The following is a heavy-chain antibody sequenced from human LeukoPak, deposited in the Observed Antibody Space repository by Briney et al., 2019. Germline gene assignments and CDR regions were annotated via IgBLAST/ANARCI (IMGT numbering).Heavy chain of an antibody. CDR1: GGSISSGSYY. CDR2: IYYSGST. V-gene: IGHV4-61*01. J-gene: IGHJ2*01. Sequence: SETLSLTCTVSGGSISSGSYYWSWIRQPPGKGLEWIGYIYYSGSTNYNPSLKSRVTISVDTSKNQFSLKLSSVTAADTAVYYCARLLLWFGESWYFDLWGRGTLVTVSS. D-gene: IGHD3-10*01. CDR3: ARLLLWFGESWYFDL.